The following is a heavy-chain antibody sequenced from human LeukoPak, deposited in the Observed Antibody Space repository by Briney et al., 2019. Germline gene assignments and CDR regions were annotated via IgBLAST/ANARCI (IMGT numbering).Heavy chain of an antibody. Sequence: GGSLRLSCAASGFRFDSYSMNWVRQAPGKGLEWVSYISSSSGTISYADSVKGRFTISRDNAKNSVYLQMNSLRDDDTGVYYCARDTASSGYFFGGQGTLVTVSS. CDR3: ARDTASSGYFF. V-gene: IGHV3-48*02. CDR2: ISSSSGTI. J-gene: IGHJ4*02. CDR1: GFRFDSYS. D-gene: IGHD3-22*01.